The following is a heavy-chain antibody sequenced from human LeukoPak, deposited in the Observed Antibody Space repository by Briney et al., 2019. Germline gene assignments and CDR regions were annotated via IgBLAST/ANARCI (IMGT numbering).Heavy chain of an antibody. CDR3: ARGGSGSYYPRKPFDY. Sequence: SETLSLTCTVSGGSISSYYWSWIRQPPGKGLEWIGYIYYSGSTNYNPSLKSRVTISVDTSKNQFSLKLSSVTAADTAVYYCARGGSGSYYPRKPFDYWGQGTLVTVSS. V-gene: IGHV4-59*01. CDR2: IYYSGST. CDR1: GGSISSYY. J-gene: IGHJ4*02. D-gene: IGHD1-26*01.